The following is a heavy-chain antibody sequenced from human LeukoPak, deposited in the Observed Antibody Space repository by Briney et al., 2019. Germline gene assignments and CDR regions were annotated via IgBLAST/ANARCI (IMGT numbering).Heavy chain of an antibody. V-gene: IGHV1-24*01. CDR3: ARLGPEEWLHFDY. J-gene: IGHJ4*02. CDR2: FDPEDGET. CDR1: GYTLTELS. D-gene: IGHD5-24*01. Sequence: ASVKVSCKVSGYTLTELSMHWVRQAPGKGLEWMGGFDPEDGETIYAQKFQGRVTMTRDTSTSTVYMELSSLRSEDTAAYYCARLGPEEWLHFDYWGQGTLVTVSS.